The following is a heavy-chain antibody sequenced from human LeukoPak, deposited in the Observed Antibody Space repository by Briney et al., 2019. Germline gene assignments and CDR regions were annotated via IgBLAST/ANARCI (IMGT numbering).Heavy chain of an antibody. CDR2: TYYSGST. CDR1: GGSISSSNYY. V-gene: IGHV4-39*07. CDR3: ARDKGYSSSSALDY. D-gene: IGHD6-13*01. J-gene: IGHJ4*02. Sequence: SETLSLTCTVSGGSISSSNYYWGWIRQPPGKGLEWIGSTYYSGSTYYNPSLKSRVTISVDTSKSQFSLQLSSVTAADTAVYYCARDKGYSSSSALDYWGQGNLVTVSS.